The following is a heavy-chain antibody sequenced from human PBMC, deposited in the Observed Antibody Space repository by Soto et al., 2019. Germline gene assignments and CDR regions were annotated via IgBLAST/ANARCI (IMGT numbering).Heavy chain of an antibody. D-gene: IGHD1-1*01. CDR1: GYSFHNSG. J-gene: IGHJ5*01. CDR3: SKNGTTWFAS. V-gene: IGHV1-18*01. CDR2: ISVFNGYA. Sequence: QVQLVQSGPELKKPGASVKVSCKTSGYSFHNSGISWVRHAPGQGLEWMGWISVFNGYAHYAQKFQGRVIMTADTFTNTAYMELRGLRSDDTAMYYCSKNGTTWFASWGQGTPVTVSS.